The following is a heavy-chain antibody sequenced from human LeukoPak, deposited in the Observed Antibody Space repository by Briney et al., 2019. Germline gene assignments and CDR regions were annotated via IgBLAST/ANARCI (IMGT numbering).Heavy chain of an antibody. Sequence: GGSLRLPCAASGFTFSSYAMSWVRQAPGKGLEWVSAISGSAANTHYAESVKGRFTISRDNSKSTLYLRMNSLRAEDTAVYYCAKDTAILTGYYSFDYWGQGILVTVSS. CDR3: AKDTAILTGYYSFDY. D-gene: IGHD3-9*01. CDR1: GFTFSSYA. V-gene: IGHV3-23*01. CDR2: ISGSAANT. J-gene: IGHJ4*02.